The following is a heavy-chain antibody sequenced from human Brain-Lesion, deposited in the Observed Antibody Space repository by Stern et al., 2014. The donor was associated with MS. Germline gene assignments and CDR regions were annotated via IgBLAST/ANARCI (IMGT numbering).Heavy chain of an antibody. V-gene: IGHV4-61*02. CDR2: IFNSGRT. D-gene: IGHD2-2*01. CDR1: GGSISSGGYY. J-gene: IGHJ6*02. Sequence: QVQLQESGPGLVKPSQTLSLSCTVSGGSISSGGYYWSWIRPPAGKGLEWIGRIFNSGRTSYHPSLQRRVTLSKDTSNNPVSLRQNPRTAADTAVYYCARGRVVPGFQYYATDVWGQGTTVIVSS. CDR3: ARGRVVPGFQYYATDV.